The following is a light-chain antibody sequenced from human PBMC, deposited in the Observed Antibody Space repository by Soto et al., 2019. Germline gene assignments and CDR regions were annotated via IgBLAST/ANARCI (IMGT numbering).Light chain of an antibody. CDR1: QGISSY. V-gene: IGKV1-9*01. J-gene: IGKJ5*01. CDR2: VVS. CDR3: QQLNSYPIT. Sequence: DIQLTQSPSFLSASVGDRVTITCRASQGISSYLAWYQQKPGKAPKLLIYVVSTLQSGVPSRFSGSGSGTEFTLPISSLQPEDFATYYCQQLNSYPITFGQGTRLEIK.